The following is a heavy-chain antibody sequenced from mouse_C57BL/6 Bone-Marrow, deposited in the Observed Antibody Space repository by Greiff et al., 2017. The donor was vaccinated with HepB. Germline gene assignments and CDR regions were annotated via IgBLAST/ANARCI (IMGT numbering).Heavy chain of an antibody. CDR2: ISSGSSTI. CDR3: ARPVLLRITDYAMDY. Sequence: EVQLMESGGGLVKPGGSLKLSCAASGFTFSDYGMHWVRQAPEKGLEWIAYISSGSSTIYYADTVKGRITISRDNAKNTLFLQLTSLRSEDTAMYYCARPVLLRITDYAMDYWGQGTSVTVSS. J-gene: IGHJ4*01. CDR1: GFTFSDYG. V-gene: IGHV5-17*01. D-gene: IGHD1-1*01.